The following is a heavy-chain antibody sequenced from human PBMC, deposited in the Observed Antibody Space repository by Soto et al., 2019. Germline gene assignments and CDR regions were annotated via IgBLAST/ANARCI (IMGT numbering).Heavy chain of an antibody. D-gene: IGHD3-22*01. V-gene: IGHV1-46*01. Sequence: GASVKVSCKASGYTFTSYYMHWVRQAPGQGLEWMGIINPSGGSTRYAQKFQGRVTMTRDTSTSTVYMELSSLRSEDTAVYYCAREVYNYDSTYAFDIWGQGTTVTVSS. CDR1: GYTFTSYY. J-gene: IGHJ3*02. CDR2: INPSGGST. CDR3: AREVYNYDSTYAFDI.